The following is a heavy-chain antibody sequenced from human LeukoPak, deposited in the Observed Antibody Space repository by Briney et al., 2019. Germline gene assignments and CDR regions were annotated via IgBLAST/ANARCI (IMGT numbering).Heavy chain of an antibody. CDR1: GGSISSYY. Sequence: SETLSLTCTVSGGSISSYYWSWIRQPPGKGLEWIGYIYYSGSTNYNPSLKSRVTISVDTSKNQFSLKLSSVTAADTAVYYCARERVDSSSWYYYGMDVWGQGTTVTVSS. CDR3: ARERVDSSSWYYYGMDV. CDR2: IYYSGST. D-gene: IGHD6-13*01. J-gene: IGHJ6*02. V-gene: IGHV4-59*01.